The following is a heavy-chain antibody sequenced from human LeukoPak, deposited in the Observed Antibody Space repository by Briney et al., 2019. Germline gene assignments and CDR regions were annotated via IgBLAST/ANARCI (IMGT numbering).Heavy chain of an antibody. J-gene: IGHJ6*02. CDR3: RRGGLVRFDYYGMDV. CDR2: INHSGST. D-gene: IGHD3-22*01. Sequence: SETLSLTCAVYGVSFSGYYWSWIRQPPGKGLEWIGEINHSGSTNYNPSLKSRVTISVDTSKNQFSLKLSSVTAADTAVYYCRRGGLVRFDYYGMDVWGQGTTVTVSS. CDR1: GVSFSGYY. V-gene: IGHV4-34*01.